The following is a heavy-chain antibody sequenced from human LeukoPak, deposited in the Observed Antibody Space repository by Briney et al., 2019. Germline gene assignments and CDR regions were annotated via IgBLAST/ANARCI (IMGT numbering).Heavy chain of an antibody. Sequence: SETLSFTFTVSGGSISSYYWSWIRQPPGKGLEWIGYIYYSGSTNYNPSLKSRVTISVDTSKNQFSLKLRSATAADTAVYYCARDGGYSDYAAIWFDPWGQGTLVTVSS. CDR1: GGSISSYY. J-gene: IGHJ5*02. CDR2: IYYSGST. CDR3: ARDGGYSDYAAIWFDP. D-gene: IGHD4-11*01. V-gene: IGHV4-59*01.